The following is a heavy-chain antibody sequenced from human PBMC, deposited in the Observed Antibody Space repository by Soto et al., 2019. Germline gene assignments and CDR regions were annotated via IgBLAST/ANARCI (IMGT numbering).Heavy chain of an antibody. J-gene: IGHJ4*02. CDR3: AKEMCPNWKFFDY. CDR1: GFTFSNFG. D-gene: IGHD1-1*01. CDR2: ISGSGGDT. V-gene: IGHV3-23*01. Sequence: EVQLLESGGGLVEPGGSLRLSCAASGFTFSNFGMSWVRQAPGKGLEWVSVISGSGGDTYYADSVRGRFTTSRDNSKNTLFLQMNSLRAEDTAVYYCAKEMCPNWKFFDYWGQGTLATVFS.